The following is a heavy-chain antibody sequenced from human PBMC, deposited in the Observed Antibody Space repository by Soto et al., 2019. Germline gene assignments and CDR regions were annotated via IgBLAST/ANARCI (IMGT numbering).Heavy chain of an antibody. CDR2: ISDRGDI. V-gene: IGHV4-59*08. Sequence: SETLSLTCTVSGISITSSYWNWFRQSPGKGLEWIGQISDRGDINYNPSLESRVAISTDTSKNQVSLTLTAVNAADTAVYFCARGRHWFGPWGQGTLVTVSS. CDR1: GISITSSY. J-gene: IGHJ5*02. CDR3: ARGRHWFGP.